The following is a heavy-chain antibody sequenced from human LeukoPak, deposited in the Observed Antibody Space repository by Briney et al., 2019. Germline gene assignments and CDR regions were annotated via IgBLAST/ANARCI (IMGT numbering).Heavy chain of an antibody. Sequence: SETLSLTCAVYGGSFSGYYWSWIRQPPGKGLEWIGEINHSGSTNYNPSLKSRVTISVDTSKNQFSLKLSSVTAADTAVYYCARRAGLYTIATPRGIFDYWGQGTLVTVSS. J-gene: IGHJ4*02. D-gene: IGHD3-9*01. CDR2: INHSGST. V-gene: IGHV4-34*01. CDR3: ARRAGLYTIATPRGIFDY. CDR1: GGSFSGYY.